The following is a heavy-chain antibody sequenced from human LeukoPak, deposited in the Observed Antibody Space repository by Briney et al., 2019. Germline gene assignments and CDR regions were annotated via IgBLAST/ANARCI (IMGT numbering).Heavy chain of an antibody. D-gene: IGHD3-22*01. CDR2: IGPYNGNT. Sequence: ASVKVSCKAPGYTFTSYGLTWVRQAPGQGLEWMGWIGPYNGNTNYAQKLQGRVTMTTDTSTSTAYMELRSLRSDDTAVYYCARDYYYDTSGYYYWGQGTLVTVSS. V-gene: IGHV1-18*01. CDR3: ARDYYYDTSGYYY. J-gene: IGHJ4*02. CDR1: GYTFTSYG.